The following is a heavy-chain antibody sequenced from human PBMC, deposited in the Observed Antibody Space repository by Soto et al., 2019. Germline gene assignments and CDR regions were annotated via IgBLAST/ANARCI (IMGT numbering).Heavy chain of an antibody. CDR1: GFTFSNTW. J-gene: IGHJ6*02. Sequence: EVQLVESGGGLVKPGGSLRLSCAASGFTFSNTWLNWVRQAPGKGLEWVGRIKRQTDGGTADYAAPVKGRFTISRFDSNKTLYLQMNSLTIEDTTVYFCSTQDVAGKIKPGFYQPMNAWGRGNTVTVSS. CDR3: STQDVAGKIKPGFYQPMNA. D-gene: IGHD6-19*01. V-gene: IGHV3-15*07. CDR2: IKRQTDGGTA.